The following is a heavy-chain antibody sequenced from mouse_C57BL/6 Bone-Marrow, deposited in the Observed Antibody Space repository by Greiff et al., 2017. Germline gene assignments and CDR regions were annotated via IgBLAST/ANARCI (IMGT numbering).Heavy chain of an antibody. J-gene: IGHJ3*01. CDR1: GFTFSDYG. D-gene: IGHD2-1*01. CDR3: AGGNYVMFAY. Sequence: EVKLVESGGGLVKPGGSLKLSCAASGFTFSDYGMHWVRQAPEKGLEWVAYISSGSSTIYYADTVKGRFTISRDNAKNTLFVQMTSLRSEDTAMYYYAGGNYVMFAYWGQGPLVTVSA. CDR2: ISSGSSTI. V-gene: IGHV5-17*01.